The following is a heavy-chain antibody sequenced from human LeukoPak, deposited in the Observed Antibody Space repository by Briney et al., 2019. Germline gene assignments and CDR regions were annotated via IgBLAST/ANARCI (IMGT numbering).Heavy chain of an antibody. D-gene: IGHD6-13*01. CDR1: GYTFTSYY. J-gene: IGHJ4*02. V-gene: IGHV1-46*01. CDR2: INPSGGST. Sequence: ASVKVSCKASGYTFTSYYMHWVRQAPGQGLEWMGIINPSGGSTSYAQKFQGRVTMTRDTSTSTAYMELSSLRSEGTAVYYCARVGAGGIRSIAAARLAFDYWGQGTLVTVSS. CDR3: ARVGAGGIRSIAAARLAFDY.